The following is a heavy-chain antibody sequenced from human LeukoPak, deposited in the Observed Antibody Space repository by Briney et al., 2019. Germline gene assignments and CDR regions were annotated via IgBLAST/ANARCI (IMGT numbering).Heavy chain of an antibody. V-gene: IGHV4-59*08. Sequence: SETLSLTCTVSGGSISGYYWSWIRQPPGKGPEWIGYIYYSGSTNYKPSLRSRVTFSVDTSKNLFSLNLSSVTATDTAVYYCARHRSTFTVVTGGIDVWGQAITVALSS. CDR2: IYYSGST. CDR1: GGSISGYY. CDR3: ARHRSTFTVVTGGIDV. J-gene: IGHJ6*02. D-gene: IGHD4-23*01.